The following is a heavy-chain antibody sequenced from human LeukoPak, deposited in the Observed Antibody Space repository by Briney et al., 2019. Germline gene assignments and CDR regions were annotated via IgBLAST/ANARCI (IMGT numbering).Heavy chain of an antibody. CDR1: GDSVSSNSAA. CDR3: ARDWSHSSGWYSLPDWFDP. D-gene: IGHD6-19*01. J-gene: IGHJ5*02. Sequence: SQTLSLTCAISGDSVSSNSAAWNWIRQSPSRGLEWLGRTYYRSKWYNDYAVSVKSRITINPDTPKNQFSLQLNSVTPEDTAVYYCARDWSHSSGWYSLPDWFDPWGQGTLVTVSS. V-gene: IGHV6-1*01. CDR2: TYYRSKWYN.